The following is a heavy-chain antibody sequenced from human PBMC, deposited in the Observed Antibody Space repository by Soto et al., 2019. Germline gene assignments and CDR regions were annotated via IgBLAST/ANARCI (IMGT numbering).Heavy chain of an antibody. D-gene: IGHD2-2*01. Sequence: XVSLRLYCAAPGFTFSSYAMSGVRQTPGKGLEWVSAISGSVGSTYYADSVKGRFTISRDNSKNTLYLQMNSLRAEDTAVYYCAKGSCSSNSCRTDYYYGMDVWGQGTTVTVSS. CDR1: GFTFSSYA. CDR3: AKGSCSSNSCRTDYYYGMDV. CDR2: ISGSVGST. V-gene: IGHV3-23*01. J-gene: IGHJ6*02.